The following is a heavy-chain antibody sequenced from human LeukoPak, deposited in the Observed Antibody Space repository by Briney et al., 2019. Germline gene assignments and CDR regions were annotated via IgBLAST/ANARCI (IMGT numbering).Heavy chain of an antibody. CDR2: INAGNGNT. CDR3: ARVPTVISALWDY. CDR1: GYSFSTYA. V-gene: IGHV1-3*01. D-gene: IGHD4-17*01. Sequence: ASVTVSCKASGYSFSTYAMHWVRQAPGQRLEWMGWINAGNGNTKYSQKFQGRVTITRDTSASTAYMELSSLRSEDTAVYYCARVPTVISALWDYWGQGTLVTVSS. J-gene: IGHJ4*02.